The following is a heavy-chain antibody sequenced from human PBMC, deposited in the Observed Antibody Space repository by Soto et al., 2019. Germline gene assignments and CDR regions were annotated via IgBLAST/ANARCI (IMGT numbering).Heavy chain of an antibody. V-gene: IGHV4-39*01. D-gene: IGHD1-26*01. Sequence: SETLSLTCTVSGGSISSSSYYWGWIRQPPGKGLEWIGSIYYSGSTYYNPSLKSRVTISVDTSKNQFSLKLSSVTAADTAVYYCARRIVGARSGMDVWGQGTTVTVSS. CDR2: IYYSGST. CDR3: ARRIVGARSGMDV. J-gene: IGHJ6*02. CDR1: GGSISSSSYY.